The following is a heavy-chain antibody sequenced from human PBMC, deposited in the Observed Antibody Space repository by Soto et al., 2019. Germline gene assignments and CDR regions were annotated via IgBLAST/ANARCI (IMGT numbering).Heavy chain of an antibody. J-gene: IGHJ4*02. V-gene: IGHV1-18*01. CDR1: GYTFTSYG. Sequence: ASVKVSCKASGYTFTSYGISWVRQAPGQGLEWMGWISAYNGNTNYAQKLQGRVTMTTDTSTSTAYMELSSLRSEDTAVYYCARAYCGGDCFYYFDYWGQGTLVTVSS. CDR2: ISAYNGNT. D-gene: IGHD2-21*02. CDR3: ARAYCGGDCFYYFDY.